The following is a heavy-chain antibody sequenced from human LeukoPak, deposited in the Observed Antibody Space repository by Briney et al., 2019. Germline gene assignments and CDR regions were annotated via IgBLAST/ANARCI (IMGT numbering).Heavy chain of an antibody. Sequence: GGSLRLSCAASGFTFSSYSMNWVRQAPGKGLEWVSSISSSSSYIYYADSVKGRFTISRDNAKNSLYLQMNSLRAEDTAVYYCARDDSGIAAAGAWYWGQGTLVTVSS. J-gene: IGHJ4*02. V-gene: IGHV3-21*01. CDR3: ARDDSGIAAAGAWY. CDR1: GFTFSSYS. CDR2: ISSSSSYI. D-gene: IGHD6-13*01.